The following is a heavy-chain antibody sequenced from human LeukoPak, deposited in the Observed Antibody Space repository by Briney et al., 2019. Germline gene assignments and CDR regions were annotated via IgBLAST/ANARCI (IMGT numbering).Heavy chain of an antibody. D-gene: IGHD1-1*01. Sequence: GASVKVSCKVSGYTLTELSMHWVRQAPGKGLEWMGVILPVSDSANYAQKFQGRVSITTDESTSTTYMQLSGLRPEDTAVCYCARVADLEVPEPYFDFWGQGTLVTVSS. CDR3: ARVADLEVPEPYFDF. CDR2: ILPVSDSA. V-gene: IGHV1-24*01. CDR1: GYTLTELS. J-gene: IGHJ4*02.